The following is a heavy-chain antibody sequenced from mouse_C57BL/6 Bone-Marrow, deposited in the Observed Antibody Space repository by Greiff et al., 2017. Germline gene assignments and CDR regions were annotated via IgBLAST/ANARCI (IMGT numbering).Heavy chain of an antibody. V-gene: IGHV7-3*01. CDR2: IRNKANGYTT. J-gene: IGHJ1*03. CDR3: ARYSNPPLDGYLNWYFDV. CDR1: GFTFTDYY. D-gene: IGHD2-3*01. Sequence: EVKLVESGGGLVQPGGSLSLSCAASGFTFTDYYMSWVRQPPGKALEWLGFIRNKANGYTTEYSASVKGRFTISRDNSQSILYLQMNALRAEDSATYYCARYSNPPLDGYLNWYFDVWGTGTTVTVSS.